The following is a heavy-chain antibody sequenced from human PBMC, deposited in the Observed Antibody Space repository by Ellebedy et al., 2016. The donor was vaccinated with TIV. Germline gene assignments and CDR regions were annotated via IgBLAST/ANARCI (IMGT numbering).Heavy chain of an antibody. CDR2: IYSGGST. D-gene: IGHD2/OR15-2a*01. CDR1: GFTVSNNY. Sequence: PGGSLRLSCAASGFTVSNNYISWVRQAPGKGLAWVSVIYSGGSTYYADSVKGRFTITRDNSKNTVYLQMNSLRAEDTAVYYGARGVLSGYWGQGTLVTVSS. J-gene: IGHJ4*02. V-gene: IGHV3-53*01. CDR3: ARGVLSGY.